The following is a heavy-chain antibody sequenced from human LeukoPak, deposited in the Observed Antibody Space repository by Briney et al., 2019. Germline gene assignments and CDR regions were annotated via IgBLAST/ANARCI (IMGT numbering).Heavy chain of an antibody. CDR1: GGSISSYY. CDR3: ARHSDYYDSSHTGAFDI. Sequence: SETLSLTWTVAGGSISSYYWSWIRQPPGKGLEWSGYIYYSGSTNYNPSLKSRVTISVDTSKNQFSLKLSSVTAADTAVYYCARHSDYYDSSHTGAFDIWGQGTMVTVSS. D-gene: IGHD3-22*01. J-gene: IGHJ3*02. V-gene: IGHV4-59*08. CDR2: IYYSGST.